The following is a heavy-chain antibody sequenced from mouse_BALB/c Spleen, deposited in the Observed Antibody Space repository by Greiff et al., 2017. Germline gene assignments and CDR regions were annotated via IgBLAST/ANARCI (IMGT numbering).Heavy chain of an antibody. CDR3: ASSQGAWFAY. CDR2: INPSSGYT. J-gene: IGHJ3*01. CDR1: GYTFTSYT. Sequence: VQLQQSAAELARPGASVKMSCKASGYTFTSYTMHWVKQRPGQGLEWIGYINPSSGYTEYNQKFKDKTTLTADKSSSTAYMQLSSLTSEDSAVYYCASSQGAWFAYWGQGTLVTVSA. V-gene: IGHV1-4*02.